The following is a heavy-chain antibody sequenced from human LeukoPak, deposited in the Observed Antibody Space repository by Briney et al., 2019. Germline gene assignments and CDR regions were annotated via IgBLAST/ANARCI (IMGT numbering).Heavy chain of an antibody. CDR3: ARGFYYMDV. V-gene: IGHV4-38-2*02. CDR2: GYQSGTT. J-gene: IGHJ6*03. Sequence: AETLSLICSVSDYSISSDYYWGWIRQPPRQGLEWIGSGYQSGTTCYTPSLKNRVSMSVHTSKSQFSLKLSSVTAADTAVYYCARGFYYMDVWGKGTTVTASS. CDR1: DYSISSDYY.